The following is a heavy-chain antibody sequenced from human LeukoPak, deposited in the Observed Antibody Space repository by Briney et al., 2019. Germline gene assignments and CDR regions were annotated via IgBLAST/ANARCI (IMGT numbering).Heavy chain of an antibody. Sequence: GGSLRLSCVASGFTFNTYNMNWVRQAPGKGLEWVSVISGSGGSTYYADSVKGRFTISRDNSKNTLYLQMNSLRAEDTAIYYCAKDRGTSLCDAFDIWGQGTMVTVSS. CDR1: GFTFNTYN. D-gene: IGHD6-25*01. J-gene: IGHJ3*02. CDR3: AKDRGTSLCDAFDI. V-gene: IGHV3-23*01. CDR2: ISGSGGST.